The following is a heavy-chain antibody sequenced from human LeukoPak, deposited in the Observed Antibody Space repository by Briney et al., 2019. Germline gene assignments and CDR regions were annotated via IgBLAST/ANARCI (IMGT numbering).Heavy chain of an antibody. V-gene: IGHV1-3*01. D-gene: IGHD6-13*01. CDR1: GYTFTSYA. Sequence: GASVKVSCKASGYTFTSYAMHWVRQAPGQRLEWMGWINAGNGNTKYSQKFQGRVTITRDTSASTAYMELSSLRSEDTAVYYCARDLGIAAAGTWAPYWGQGTLVTVSS. CDR3: ARDLGIAAAGTWAPY. CDR2: INAGNGNT. J-gene: IGHJ4*02.